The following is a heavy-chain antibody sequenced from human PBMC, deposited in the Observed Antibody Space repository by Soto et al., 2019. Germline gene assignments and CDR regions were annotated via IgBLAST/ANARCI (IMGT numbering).Heavy chain of an antibody. CDR3: ARGIFGSGTANDY. CDR1: GFTFSGSW. V-gene: IGHV3-74*01. CDR2: INGDGRGT. Sequence: EVQLVESGGGLVQPGGSLRLSCAASGFTFSGSWMHWVRQAPGKGLVWVSRINGDGRGTGYADFVKGRFTISRDDAKNTLFLQMNGLRAEDTAVYYCARGIFGSGTANDYWGQGTLVTVSS. D-gene: IGHD3-10*01. J-gene: IGHJ4*02.